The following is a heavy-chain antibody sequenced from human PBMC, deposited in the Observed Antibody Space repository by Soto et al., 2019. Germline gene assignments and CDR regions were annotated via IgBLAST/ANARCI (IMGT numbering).Heavy chain of an antibody. D-gene: IGHD2-2*01. V-gene: IGHV4-59*08. CDR1: GGSISSYY. CDR2: IYYSGST. J-gene: IGHJ6*03. CDR3: ARVIRVVPDYYYYMDV. Sequence: SETLSLTCTVSGGSISSYYWSWIRQPPGKGLEWIGYIYYSGSTNYNPSLKSRVTISVDTSKNQFSLKLSSVTAADTAVYYCARVIRVVPDYYYYMDVWGKGTTVTVSS.